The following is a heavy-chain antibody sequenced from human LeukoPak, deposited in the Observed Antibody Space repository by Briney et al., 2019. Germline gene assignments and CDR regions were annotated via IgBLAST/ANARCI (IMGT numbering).Heavy chain of an antibody. Sequence: PSQTLSLTCTVSGGSISSGSYYWSWIRQPAGKGLEWIGRIYTSGSTNYDPSLKSRVTISVDTSKNQFSLKLSSVTAADTAVYYCARGSHSGDYDRLDYWGQGTLVTVSS. D-gene: IGHD3-22*01. V-gene: IGHV4-61*02. CDR3: ARGSHSGDYDRLDY. CDR2: IYTSGST. CDR1: GGSISSGSYY. J-gene: IGHJ4*02.